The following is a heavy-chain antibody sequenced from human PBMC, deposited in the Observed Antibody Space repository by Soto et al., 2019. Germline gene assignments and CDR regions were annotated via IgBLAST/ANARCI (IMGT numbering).Heavy chain of an antibody. Sequence: QVQLQESGPGLVKPSQTLSLTCTVSGGSISSGGYYWSWIRQHPGKGLEWIGYIYYSGSTYYNPSLKSGVTISVDTSKNQFALKLISVTAADTAVYYCARDSSSWSHYYYYGMDVWGQGTTVTVSS. CDR2: IYYSGST. CDR3: ARDSSSWSHYYYYGMDV. CDR1: GGSISSGGYY. J-gene: IGHJ6*02. D-gene: IGHD6-13*01. V-gene: IGHV4-31*03.